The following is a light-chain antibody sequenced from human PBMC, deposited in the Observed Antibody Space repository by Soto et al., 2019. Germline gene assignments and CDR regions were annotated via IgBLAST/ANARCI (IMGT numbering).Light chain of an antibody. Sequence: DIQMTQSPSTLSASVGDRVTITCRASQSISSWLAWYQQKPGKAPKLLIYQASSLESGVPSRFSGSGSGTEFTLTISSLQPDHFATYYCQQYNGYSGYTFGQGTKLEIK. CDR2: QAS. V-gene: IGKV1-5*03. J-gene: IGKJ2*01. CDR3: QQYNGYSGYT. CDR1: QSISSW.